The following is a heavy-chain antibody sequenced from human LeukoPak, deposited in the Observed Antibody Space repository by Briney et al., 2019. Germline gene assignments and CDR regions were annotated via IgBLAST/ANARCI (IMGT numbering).Heavy chain of an antibody. CDR3: VRLRRNNDRSGYYYYYDY. D-gene: IGHD3-22*01. CDR2: ISVRSNYR. J-gene: IGHJ4*02. V-gene: IGHV3-21*01. Sequence: GGSLTLSCAASGYTFSDFSVNWVRQAPGKGLEWVSSISVRSNYRYYADSVRGRFTISRDDARDSLFLQMNSLRAEDTAVYFCVRLRRNNDRSGYYYYYDYWGQGTLVTVSS. CDR1: GYTFSDFS.